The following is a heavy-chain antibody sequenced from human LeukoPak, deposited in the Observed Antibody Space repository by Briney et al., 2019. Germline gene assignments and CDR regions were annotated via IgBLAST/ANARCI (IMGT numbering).Heavy chain of an antibody. J-gene: IGHJ5*02. V-gene: IGHV1-2*06. CDR1: GYTFTSYY. CDR3: AREEQLVRGGNWFDP. CDR2: INPNSGGT. Sequence: GASVKVSCKASGYTFTSYYMHWVRQAPGQGLEWMGRINPNSGGTNYAQKFQGRVTMTRDTSISTAYMELSRLRSDDTAVYYCAREEQLVRGGNWFDPWGQGTLVTVSS. D-gene: IGHD6-13*01.